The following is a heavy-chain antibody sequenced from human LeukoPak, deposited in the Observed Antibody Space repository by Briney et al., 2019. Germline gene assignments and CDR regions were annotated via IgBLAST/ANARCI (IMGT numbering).Heavy chain of an antibody. Sequence: SETLSLTCTVSGDSISSGSYYWSWIRQPAGKRLEWIGRIYTSGSTNCNPSLKSRVTISVDTSKNQFSLRLTSVTAADTAVYYCAREVETAMVSETYYFDYWGQGTLVTVS. CDR1: GDSISSGSYY. D-gene: IGHD5-18*01. J-gene: IGHJ4*02. CDR3: AREVETAMVSETYYFDY. V-gene: IGHV4-61*02. CDR2: IYTSGST.